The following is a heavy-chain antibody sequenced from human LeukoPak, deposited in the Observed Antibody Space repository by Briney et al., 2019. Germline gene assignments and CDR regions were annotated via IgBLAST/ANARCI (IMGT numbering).Heavy chain of an antibody. Sequence: SETLSLTCTVSGGXLTTNYWSWIREPPGKGLEGIGYIYYSGCTIYSPSLESRASISIDTSENQFFLSLRSVTAADTAIYFCARTQGTGSDRFAMDVWGQGTTVTVSS. V-gene: IGHV4-59*01. CDR3: ARTQGTGSDRFAMDV. D-gene: IGHD6-19*01. CDR1: GGXLTTNY. J-gene: IGHJ6*02. CDR2: IYYSGCT.